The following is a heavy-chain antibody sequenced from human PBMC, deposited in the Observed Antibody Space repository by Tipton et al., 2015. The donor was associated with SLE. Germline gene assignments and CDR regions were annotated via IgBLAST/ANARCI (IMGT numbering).Heavy chain of an antibody. D-gene: IGHD3-16*01. V-gene: IGHV4-34*01. CDR2: VTHSGST. CDR3: ARDPRGDDGFDV. CDR1: GGSFSGYY. Sequence: LRLSCAVYGGSFSGYYWSWIRQPPGKGLEWIGEVTHSGSTNYNPSLKSRVTISVDTSKNQFSLKLSSVTVADTAVYYCARDPRGDDGFDVWGQGTMVTVSS. J-gene: IGHJ3*01.